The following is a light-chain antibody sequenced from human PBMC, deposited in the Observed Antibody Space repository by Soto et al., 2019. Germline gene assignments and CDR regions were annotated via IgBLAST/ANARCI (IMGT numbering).Light chain of an antibody. CDR1: QTISDW. V-gene: IGKV1-5*03. CDR3: QQYKTYYT. J-gene: IGKJ2*01. Sequence: DIQMTHSPSTLSVSVGDRVTITCRASQTISDWLAWYQQKPGKAPKLLIYKASSLESGVPSRFSGSGSGTEFTLTISSLQPDDFATYYCQQYKTYYTFGQGTKLEIK. CDR2: KAS.